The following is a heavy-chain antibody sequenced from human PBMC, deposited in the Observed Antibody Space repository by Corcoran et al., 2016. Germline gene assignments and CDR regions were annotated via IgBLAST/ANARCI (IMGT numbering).Heavy chain of an antibody. J-gene: IGHJ5*02. Sequence: QVQLVQSGAEVKKPGASVKVSCKASGYTFTSYDINWVRQATGQGLEWMGWMNPNSGNTGYAQKFQGRVTMTRNTSISTAYMELSSLRSEDTAVYYCARGPYYDFWSGYYGGYYWFDPWGQGTLVTVSS. D-gene: IGHD3-3*01. CDR2: MNPNSGNT. V-gene: IGHV1-8*01. CDR3: ARGPYYDFWSGYYGGYYWFDP. CDR1: GYTFTSYD.